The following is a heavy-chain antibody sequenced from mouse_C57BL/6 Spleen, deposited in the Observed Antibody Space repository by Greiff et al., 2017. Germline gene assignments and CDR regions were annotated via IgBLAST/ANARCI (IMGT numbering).Heavy chain of an antibody. CDR3: ARVYYDYLYYAMDY. CDR2: IYPGSGST. CDR1: GYTFTSYW. V-gene: IGHV1-55*01. Sequence: QVQLQQPGAELVKPGASVKMSCKASGYTFTSYWITWVKQRPGQGLEWIGDIYPGSGSTNYNEKFKSKATLTVDTSSSTAYMQLSSLTSEDSAVYYGARVYYDYLYYAMDYWGQGTSVTVSS. D-gene: IGHD2-4*01. J-gene: IGHJ4*01.